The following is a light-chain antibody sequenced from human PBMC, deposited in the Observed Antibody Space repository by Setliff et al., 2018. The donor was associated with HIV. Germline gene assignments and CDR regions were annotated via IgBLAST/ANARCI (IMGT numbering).Light chain of an antibody. V-gene: IGLV2-14*01. J-gene: IGLJ1*01. CDR2: EVT. Sequence: QSALTQPASVSGSPGQSITIPCTGTKNDVGNYNYVSWYQQHPGKAPKLILYEVTNRPPGVSSRFSGSKSGNTASLAISGLQDEDEADYYCTSYTTTDSLLFATGTKVTVL. CDR1: KNDVGNYNY. CDR3: TSYTTTDSLL.